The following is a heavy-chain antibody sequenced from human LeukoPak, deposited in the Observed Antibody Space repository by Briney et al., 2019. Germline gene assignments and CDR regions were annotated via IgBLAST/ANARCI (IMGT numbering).Heavy chain of an antibody. D-gene: IGHD3-22*01. Sequence: SETLSLTCTVSGGSISSYYWSWIRQPAGKGLEWIGRIYTSGSTNYNPSLKSRVTMSVDTSKNQFSLKLSSVTAADTAVYYCASSYYDSSGYYFGFDYWGQGTLVTVSS. V-gene: IGHV4-4*07. CDR1: GGSISSYY. CDR3: ASSYYDSSGYYFGFDY. CDR2: IYTSGST. J-gene: IGHJ4*02.